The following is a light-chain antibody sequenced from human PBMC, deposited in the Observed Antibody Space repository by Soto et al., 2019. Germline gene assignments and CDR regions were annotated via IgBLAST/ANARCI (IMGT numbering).Light chain of an antibody. J-gene: IGKJ2*01. CDR1: QSVSSSY. CDR2: GAS. V-gene: IGKV3-20*01. Sequence: EIVLTQSPGTLSLSPGERATLSCSASQSVSSSYLAWYQQKPGQAPRLLIYGASSRATGIPDRFSGSGSGTDFTLTISRLEPEDFAVYYCQQYASSPSMYTFGQGTKLEIK. CDR3: QQYASSPSMYT.